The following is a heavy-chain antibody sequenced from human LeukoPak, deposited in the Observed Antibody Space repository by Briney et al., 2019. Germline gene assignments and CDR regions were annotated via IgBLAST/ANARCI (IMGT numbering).Heavy chain of an antibody. CDR1: GYTFTSYY. V-gene: IGHV1-46*01. CDR3: ARGSKVAYYYGSGSLDY. CDR2: INPSGGST. Sequence: ASVKVPCKASGYTFTSYYMHWVRQAPGQGLEWMGIINPSGGSTSYAQKFQGRVTMTRDMSTSTVYMELSSLRSEDTAVYYCARGSKVAYYYGSGSLDYWGQGTLVTVSS. D-gene: IGHD3-10*01. J-gene: IGHJ4*02.